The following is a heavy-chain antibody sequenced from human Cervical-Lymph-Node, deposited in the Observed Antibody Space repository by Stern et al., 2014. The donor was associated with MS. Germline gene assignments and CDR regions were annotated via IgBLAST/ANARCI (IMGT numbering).Heavy chain of an antibody. D-gene: IGHD5-18*01. V-gene: IGHV3-53*01. Sequence: EVQLVESGGGLIQPGGSLRLSCAASGVTVSSSYMSWVRQAPGKGLEWVSAIHNGGATYYADSVKGRFTISRDNSKNTLYFQMSSLRAEDTAVYYCARVGRGYISGYSFDYWAQGTLVTVSS. CDR1: GVTVSSSY. CDR2: IHNGGAT. J-gene: IGHJ4*02. CDR3: ARVGRGYISGYSFDY.